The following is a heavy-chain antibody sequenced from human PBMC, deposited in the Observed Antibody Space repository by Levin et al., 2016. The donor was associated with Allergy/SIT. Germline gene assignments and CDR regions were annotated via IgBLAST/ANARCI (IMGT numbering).Heavy chain of an antibody. CDR3: ARDREYYDFWSGYYFSLYGMDV. V-gene: IGHV3-33*01. CDR1: GFTFSSYG. D-gene: IGHD3-3*01. Sequence: GESLKISCAASGFTFSSYGMHWVRQAPGKGLEWVAVIWYDGSNKYYADSVKGRFTISRDNSKNTLYLQMNSLRAEDTAVYYCARDREYYDFWSGYYFSLYGMDVWGQGTTVTVSS. J-gene: IGHJ6*02. CDR2: IWYDGSNK.